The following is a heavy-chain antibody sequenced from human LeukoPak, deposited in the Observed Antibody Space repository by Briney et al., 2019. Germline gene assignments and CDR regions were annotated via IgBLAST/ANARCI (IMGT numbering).Heavy chain of an antibody. CDR2: IYYSGTT. CDR1: GGSISSYY. J-gene: IGHJ5*02. CDR3: AGAMVRGVISVNRFDP. V-gene: IGHV4-59*08. Sequence: SETLSLTCTVSGGSISSYYWSWIRQPPGKGLEWIGYIYYSGTTNYNPSLKSRVTISVDTSKNQFSLKLSSVTAADTAVYYCAGAMVRGVISVNRFDPWGQGTLVTVSS. D-gene: IGHD3-10*01.